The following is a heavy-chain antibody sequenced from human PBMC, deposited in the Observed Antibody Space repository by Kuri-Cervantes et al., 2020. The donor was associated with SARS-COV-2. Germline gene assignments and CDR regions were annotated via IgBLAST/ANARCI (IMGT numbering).Heavy chain of an antibody. CDR3: AVGGGSYFI. D-gene: IGHD1-26*01. Sequence: GGSLRLSCAASGFTFSSYAMHWVRQAPGKGLEWVAVISYDGSNKYYADSVKGRFTISRDNSKNTLYLQMNSLRAEDTAVYYCAVGGGSYFIWGQGTLVTVSS. J-gene: IGHJ4*02. CDR2: ISYDGSNK. V-gene: IGHV3-30-3*01. CDR1: GFTFSSYA.